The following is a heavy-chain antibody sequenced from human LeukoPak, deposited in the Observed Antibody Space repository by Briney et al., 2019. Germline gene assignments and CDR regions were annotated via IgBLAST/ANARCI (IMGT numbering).Heavy chain of an antibody. CDR3: ARVRSSGWYVPDFDY. J-gene: IGHJ4*02. Sequence: GGSLRLSCAASGFTFSHAWMSWVRQAPGKGLEWVANIKQDGSEKYYVDSVKGRFTISRDNAKNSLYLQMNSLRAEDTAVYYCARVRSSGWYVPDFDYWGQGTLVTVSS. CDR2: IKQDGSEK. CDR1: GFTFSHAW. D-gene: IGHD6-19*01. V-gene: IGHV3-7*01.